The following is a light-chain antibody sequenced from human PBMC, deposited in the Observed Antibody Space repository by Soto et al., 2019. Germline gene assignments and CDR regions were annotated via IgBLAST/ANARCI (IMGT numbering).Light chain of an antibody. Sequence: PGERATLSCRASQSVSSNYLAWYQQKPGQAPRLLIYGASSRATGIPDRFSGSGSGTDFTLTISRLEPEDFAVYYCQQYGSSPTTFGQGTKVDNK. CDR3: QQYGSSPTT. J-gene: IGKJ1*01. CDR2: GAS. CDR1: QSVSSNY. V-gene: IGKV3-20*01.